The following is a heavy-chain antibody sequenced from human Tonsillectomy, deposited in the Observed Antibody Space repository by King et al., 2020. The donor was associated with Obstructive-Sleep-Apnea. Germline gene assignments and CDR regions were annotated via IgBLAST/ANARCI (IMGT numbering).Heavy chain of an antibody. CDR2: ISGSGGGT. D-gene: IGHD3-10*01. V-gene: IGHV3-23*01. J-gene: IGHJ4*02. CDR3: VSGSGTYYRLNFDY. Sequence: VQLQESGGGLVQPGGSLRLSCAASGFTFSSYGMSWVRQAPEKGLEWVSVISGSGGGTYYADSVKGRFTISRDNSKNTLYLQMNSLRAEDTAVYYCVSGSGTYYRLNFDYWGQGTLVTVSS. CDR1: GFTFSSYG.